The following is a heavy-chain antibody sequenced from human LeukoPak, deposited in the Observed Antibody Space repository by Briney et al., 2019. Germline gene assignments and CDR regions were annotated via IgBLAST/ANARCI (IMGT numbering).Heavy chain of an antibody. D-gene: IGHD3-10*01. CDR3: ASYHYGSAPFDY. V-gene: IGHV5-10-1*01. CDR2: IDPSDSYT. Sequence: GESLRISCKGSGYSFTSYWISWVRQMPGKGLEWMGRIDPSDSYTNYSPSFQGHVTISADKSISTAYLQWSSLKASDTAMYYCASYHYGSAPFDYWGQGTLVTVSS. J-gene: IGHJ4*02. CDR1: GYSFTSYW.